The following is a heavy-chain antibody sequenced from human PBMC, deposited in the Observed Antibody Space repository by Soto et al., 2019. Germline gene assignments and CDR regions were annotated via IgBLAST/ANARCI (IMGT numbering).Heavy chain of an antibody. CDR2: INACNGNT. CDR1: GYTFTSYA. V-gene: IGHV1-3*01. CDR3: ASNIAVAGSGDY. D-gene: IGHD6-19*01. J-gene: IGHJ4*02. Sequence: ASVKVSCKASGYTFTSYAMHWVRQAPGQRLEWMGWINACNGNTKYSQKFQGRVTITRDTSASTAYMELRSLRSDDTAVYYCASNIAVAGSGDYWGQGTLVTISS.